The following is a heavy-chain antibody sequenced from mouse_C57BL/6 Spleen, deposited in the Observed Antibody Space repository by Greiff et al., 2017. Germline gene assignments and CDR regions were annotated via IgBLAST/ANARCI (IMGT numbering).Heavy chain of an antibody. Sequence: QVQLQQSGPELVKPGASVKISCKASGYAFSSSWMNWVKQRPGKGLEWIGRIYPGDGDTNYNGKFKGKATLTADKSSSTAYMQLSSLTSEDSAVYFCAREGLITYGSWDYFDYWGQGTTLTVSS. V-gene: IGHV1-82*01. CDR2: IYPGDGDT. J-gene: IGHJ2*01. D-gene: IGHD1-1*01. CDR1: GYAFSSSW. CDR3: AREGLITYGSWDYFDY.